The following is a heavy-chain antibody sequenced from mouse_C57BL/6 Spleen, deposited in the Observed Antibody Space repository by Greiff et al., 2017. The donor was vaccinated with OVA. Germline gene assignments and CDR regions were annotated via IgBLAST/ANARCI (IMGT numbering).Heavy chain of an antibody. CDR2: ISSGGDYI. D-gene: IGHD1-1*01. CDR1: GFTFSSYA. Sequence: EVMLVESGEGLVKPGGSLKLSCAASGFTFSSYAMSWVRQTPEKRLEWVAYISSGGDYIYYADTVKGRFTISRDNARNTLYLQMSSLKSEDTAMYYCTRERFITTVVDWYFDVWGTGTTVTVSS. J-gene: IGHJ1*03. V-gene: IGHV5-9-1*02. CDR3: TRERFITTVVDWYFDV.